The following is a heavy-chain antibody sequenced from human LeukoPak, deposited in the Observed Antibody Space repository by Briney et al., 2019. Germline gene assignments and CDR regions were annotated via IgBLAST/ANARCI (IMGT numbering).Heavy chain of an antibody. J-gene: IGHJ4*02. CDR2: IKQDGSEK. CDR1: GFTFSDYY. V-gene: IGHV3-7*01. Sequence: GGSLRLSCAASGFTFSDYYMSWIRQSPGKGLEWVANIKQDGSEKFYVDSVKGRFTISRDNAKNSLYLQMNSLRAEDTAIYYCVRGDRYFFDFWGQGTLVTVSS. CDR3: VRGDRYFFDF.